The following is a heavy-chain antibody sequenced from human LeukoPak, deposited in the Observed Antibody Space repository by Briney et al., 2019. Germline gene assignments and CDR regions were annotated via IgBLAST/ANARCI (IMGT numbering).Heavy chain of an antibody. CDR3: AKGHSSSWYGDLFFLY. CDR2: IWYDGSNK. V-gene: IGHV3-33*06. D-gene: IGHD6-13*01. J-gene: IGHJ4*02. Sequence: GGSLRLSCAASGFTFSSYGMHWARQAPGKGLEWVAVIWYDGSNKYYADSVKGRFTISRDISKNTLYLQMNSLRAEDTAVYYCAKGHSSSWYGDLFFLYWGQGTLVTVSS. CDR1: GFTFSSYG.